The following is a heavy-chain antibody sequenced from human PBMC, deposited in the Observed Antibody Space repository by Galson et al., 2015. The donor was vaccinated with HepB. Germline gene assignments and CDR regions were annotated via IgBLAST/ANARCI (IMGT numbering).Heavy chain of an antibody. CDR3: ARLGSSWKDFDY. J-gene: IGHJ4*02. Sequence: SLRLSCAASGFTLSSYSMNWVRQAPGKGLEWVSSISSSSSYIYYADSVKGRFTISRDNAKNSLYLQMNSLRAEDTAVYYCARLGSSWKDFDYWGQGTLVTVSS. D-gene: IGHD6-13*01. CDR1: GFTLSSYS. V-gene: IGHV3-21*01. CDR2: ISSSSSYI.